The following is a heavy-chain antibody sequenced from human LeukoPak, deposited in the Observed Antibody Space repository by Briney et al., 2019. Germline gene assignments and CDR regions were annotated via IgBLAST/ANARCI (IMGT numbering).Heavy chain of an antibody. D-gene: IGHD6-6*01. J-gene: IGHJ4*02. CDR3: AREFASIAAHDY. CDR1: GYTFTGYY. Sequence: ASVKVSCKASGYTFTGYYMHWVRQAPGQGLEWMGWINPNSGGTNYAQKFQGRVTMTRDTSISTAYMELSRLRSDDTAVYYCAREFASIAAHDYWGQGTLVTVSS. CDR2: INPNSGGT. V-gene: IGHV1-2*02.